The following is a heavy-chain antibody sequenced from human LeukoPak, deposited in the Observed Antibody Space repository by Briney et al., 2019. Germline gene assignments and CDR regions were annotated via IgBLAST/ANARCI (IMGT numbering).Heavy chain of an antibody. CDR2: IRGSGGTT. Sequence: GGSLRPSCAASGFTFSRYSMNWVRQAPGKGLEWVSYIRGSGGTTYYADSVKGRFTISRDNAKNSLYLQLNSLRDEDTAVYYCVRDPDALDYWGQGTLVTVSS. CDR3: VRDPDALDY. J-gene: IGHJ4*02. V-gene: IGHV3-48*02. CDR1: GFTFSRYS.